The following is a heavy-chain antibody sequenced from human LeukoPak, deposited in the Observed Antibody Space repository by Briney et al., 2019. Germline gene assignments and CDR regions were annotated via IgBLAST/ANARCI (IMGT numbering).Heavy chain of an antibody. V-gene: IGHV4-38-2*01. CDR3: ATAYCSGGSCYQAYDAFDI. CDR1: GYSISSGYY. J-gene: IGHJ3*02. D-gene: IGHD2-15*01. Sequence: PSETLSLTCAVSGYSISSGYYWGWIRQPPGKGLGWIGSIYHSGSTYYNPSLKSRVTISVDTSKNQFSLKLSSVTAADTAVYYCATAYCSGGSCYQAYDAFDIWGQGTMVTVSS. CDR2: IYHSGST.